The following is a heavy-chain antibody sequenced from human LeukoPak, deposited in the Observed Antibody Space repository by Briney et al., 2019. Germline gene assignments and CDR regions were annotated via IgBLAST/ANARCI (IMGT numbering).Heavy chain of an antibody. Sequence: SQTLSLTCAISGDSVSSNSAAWNWIRQSPSRGLEWLGRTYYRSKWYNDYAVSVKSRITINPDTSKNQFSLQLNSVTPEDTAVYYCAREMLLTPLEYSSSWYWFDPWGQGTLVTVSS. D-gene: IGHD6-13*01. CDR1: GDSVSSNSAA. CDR2: TYYRSKWYN. J-gene: IGHJ5*02. V-gene: IGHV6-1*01. CDR3: AREMLLTPLEYSSSWYWFDP.